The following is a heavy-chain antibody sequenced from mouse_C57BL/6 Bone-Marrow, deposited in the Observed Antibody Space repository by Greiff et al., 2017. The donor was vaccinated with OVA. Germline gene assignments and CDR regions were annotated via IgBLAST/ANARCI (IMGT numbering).Heavy chain of an antibody. D-gene: IGHD2-5*01. J-gene: IGHJ2*01. CDR2: ILPGSGST. CDR1: GYTFTGYW. CDR3: ARTNSNYLFDY. Sequence: QVQLKQSGAELMKPGASVKLSCKATGYTFTGYWIEWVKQRPGHGLEWIGAILPGSGSTNYNEKFKGKATFTADTSSNTAYMQLSSLTTEDSAIYDSARTNSNYLFDYWGQGTALTVSS. V-gene: IGHV1-9*01.